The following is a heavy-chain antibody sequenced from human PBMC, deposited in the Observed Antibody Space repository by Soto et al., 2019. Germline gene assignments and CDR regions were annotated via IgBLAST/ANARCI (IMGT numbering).Heavy chain of an antibody. CDR2: MNPNSGNT. Sequence: QVQLVQSGAEVKKPGASVKVSCKASGYTFTSYDINWVRQATGQGLEWMGWMNPNSGNTGYAPKFQGRVTMTRNTSISTAYMELSSMSSEGTAGYFCARVEAARYYYGMDVWGQGTTFTVSS. J-gene: IGHJ6*02. CDR1: GYTFTSYD. V-gene: IGHV1-8*01. CDR3: ARVEAARYYYGMDV. D-gene: IGHD2-15*01.